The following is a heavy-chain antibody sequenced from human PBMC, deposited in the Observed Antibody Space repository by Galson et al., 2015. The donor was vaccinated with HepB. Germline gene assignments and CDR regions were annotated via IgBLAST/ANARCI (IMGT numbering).Heavy chain of an antibody. CDR3: TPANYKWDRDAFDI. CDR1: GFTFSNAW. V-gene: IGHV3-15*07. Sequence: SLRLSCAASGFTFSNAWMNWVRQAPGKGLEWVGRIKSKTDGGTTKNAAPVKGRFTISRDASKNTLHLQMDSLKTEDTAVYYCTPANYKWDRDAFDIWGQGKMVTVSS. D-gene: IGHD4/OR15-4a*01. J-gene: IGHJ3*02. CDR2: IKSKTDGGTT.